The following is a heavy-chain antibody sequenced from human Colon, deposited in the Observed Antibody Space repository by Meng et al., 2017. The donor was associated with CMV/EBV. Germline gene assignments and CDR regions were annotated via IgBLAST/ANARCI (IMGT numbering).Heavy chain of an antibody. Sequence: GESLKISCEASGITYNKYAMNWVRQAPGKGLEWVAVISGSGVTTLYAASVKGRFTISRDNSKSTVYLQMNRLSGDDTAVYYCAKGLGEIGGSSNVYHSAADSWGQGTRVTVSS. D-gene: IGHD3-16*01. CDR1: GITYNKYA. J-gene: IGHJ5*01. CDR3: AKGLGEIGGSSNVYHSAADS. V-gene: IGHV3-23*01. CDR2: ISGSGVTT.